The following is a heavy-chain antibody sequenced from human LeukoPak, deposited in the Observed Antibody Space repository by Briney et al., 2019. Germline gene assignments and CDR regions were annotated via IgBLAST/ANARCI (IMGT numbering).Heavy chain of an antibody. CDR1: GFTFSTYG. V-gene: IGHV3-13*01. CDR2: IGTAGDT. Sequence: GGSLRLSCAASGFTFSTYGMSWVRQAPGKGLEWVSAIGTAGDTYYPGSVKGRFTISRENAKNSLYLQMNSLRAGNTAVYYCARSPDRYGTLDYWGQGTLVTVSS. J-gene: IGHJ4*02. CDR3: ARSPDRYGTLDY. D-gene: IGHD2-8*01.